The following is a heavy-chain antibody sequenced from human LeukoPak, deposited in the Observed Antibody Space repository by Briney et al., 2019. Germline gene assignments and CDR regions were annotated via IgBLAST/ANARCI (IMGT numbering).Heavy chain of an antibody. CDR2: ISYDGSNK. D-gene: IGHD3-3*01. V-gene: IGHV3-30-3*01. CDR1: GFTFSSYA. CDR3: ARDPDSYYDFWSGAIAFDI. J-gene: IGHJ3*02. Sequence: PGGSLRLSCAASGFTFSSYAMHWVRQAPGKGLEWVAVISYDGSNKYYADSVKGRFTISRDNSKNTLYLQMNSLRAEDTAVYYCARDPDSYYDFWSGAIAFDIWGQGTMVTVSS.